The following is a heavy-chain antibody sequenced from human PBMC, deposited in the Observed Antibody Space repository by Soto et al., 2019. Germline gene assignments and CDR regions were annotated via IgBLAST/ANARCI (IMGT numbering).Heavy chain of an antibody. V-gene: IGHV3-23*01. Sequence: GGSLRLSCAPSGFAFSSYAMGWVRQAPGTGLEWVSSISGSGGSIYYADSVRGRFTISRDNSQNTLYLQMNSLRAEDTVVYYCAKGPELGFYFARSTYFNTWGQGTLVTVSS. CDR3: AKGPELGFYFARSTYFNT. D-gene: IGHD3-22*01. J-gene: IGHJ5*02. CDR1: GFAFSSYA. CDR2: ISGSGGSI.